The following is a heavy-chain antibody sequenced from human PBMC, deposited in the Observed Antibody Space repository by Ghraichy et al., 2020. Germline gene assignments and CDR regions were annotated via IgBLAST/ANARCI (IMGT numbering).Heavy chain of an antibody. V-gene: IGHV3-48*02. CDR2: ITSSSRTK. CDR3: ARGSRVVRFYYYDGMDV. Sequence: SLRLSCVGSGFSFSGYSMNWVRQSPGKGLEWVSYITSSSRTKSYADSVKGRFTISRDNAQNSLYLQMNSLRDEDTAVYYCARGSRVVRFYYYDGMDVWGQGTTVTVSS. CDR1: GFSFSGYS. D-gene: IGHD4-23*01. J-gene: IGHJ6*02.